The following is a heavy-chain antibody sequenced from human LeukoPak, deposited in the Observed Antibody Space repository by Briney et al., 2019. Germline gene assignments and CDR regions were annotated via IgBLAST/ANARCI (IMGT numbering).Heavy chain of an antibody. CDR1: GFTFSTYG. CDR2: IRYDGSNK. Sequence: GGSLRLSCAASGFTFSTYGMHWVRQAPGKGLEWVAFIRYDGSNKYYADSVKGRFTISRDNSKNTLYLQMNSLRAEDTAVYYCAKERVAGYCSGGSCYDLDYWGQGTLVTVSS. CDR3: AKERVAGYCSGGSCYDLDY. J-gene: IGHJ4*02. D-gene: IGHD2-15*01. V-gene: IGHV3-30*02.